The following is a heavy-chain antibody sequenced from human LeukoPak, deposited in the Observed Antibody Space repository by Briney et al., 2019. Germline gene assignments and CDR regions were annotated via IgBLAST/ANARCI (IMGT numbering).Heavy chain of an antibody. CDR3: ARDAQRGFDYSNYLKY. J-gene: IGHJ4*01. Sequence: PGGSLRLSCAASGFIFSHHGMHCVRQAPGKGLEWVAVIWSDGTNRFYADSVKGRFTISIDNSQNTVFLQMNSLRVNDTAIYYCARDAQRGFDYSNYLKYGGHGTLITVSS. D-gene: IGHD4-11*01. CDR1: GFIFSHHG. CDR2: IWSDGTNR. V-gene: IGHV3-33*01.